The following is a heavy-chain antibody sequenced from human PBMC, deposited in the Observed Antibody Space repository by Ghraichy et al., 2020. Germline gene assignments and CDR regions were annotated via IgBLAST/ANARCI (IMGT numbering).Heavy chain of an antibody. D-gene: IGHD3-16*02. Sequence: SVKVSCKASGGTFSSYAISWVRQAPGQGLEWMGGIIPIFGTANYAQKFQGRVTITADESTSTAYMELSSLRSEDTAVYYCARALYYDYVWGSYRLSQYYGMDVWGQGTTVTVSS. CDR2: IIPIFGTA. J-gene: IGHJ6*02. CDR1: GGTFSSYA. CDR3: ARALYYDYVWGSYRLSQYYGMDV. V-gene: IGHV1-69*13.